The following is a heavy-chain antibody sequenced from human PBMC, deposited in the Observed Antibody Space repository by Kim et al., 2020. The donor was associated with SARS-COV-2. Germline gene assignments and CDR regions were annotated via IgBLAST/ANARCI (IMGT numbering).Heavy chain of an antibody. CDR3: AKDRMVVVPAASMDV. CDR2: ISYDGSNK. J-gene: IGHJ6*02. CDR1: GFTFSSYG. D-gene: IGHD2-2*01. V-gene: IGHV3-30*18. Sequence: GGSLRLSCAASGFTFSSYGMHWVRQAPGKGLEWVAVISYDGSNKYYADSVKGRFTISRDNSKNTLYLQMNSLRAEDTAVYYCAKDRMVVVPAASMDVWGQGTTVTVSS.